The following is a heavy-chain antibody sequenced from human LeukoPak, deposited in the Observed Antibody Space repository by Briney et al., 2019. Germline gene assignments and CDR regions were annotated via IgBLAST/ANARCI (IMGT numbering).Heavy chain of an antibody. CDR1: GYSISSGDYY. Sequence: SETLSLTCAVSGYSISSGDYYWSWIRQPPGKGLEWIGSIYYSGSTYYNPSLKSRVTISVDTSKNQFSLKLSSVTAADTAVYYCARGRDGYNSKWGDYWGQGTLVTVSS. D-gene: IGHD5-24*01. J-gene: IGHJ4*02. CDR2: IYYSGST. V-gene: IGHV4-39*01. CDR3: ARGRDGYNSKWGDY.